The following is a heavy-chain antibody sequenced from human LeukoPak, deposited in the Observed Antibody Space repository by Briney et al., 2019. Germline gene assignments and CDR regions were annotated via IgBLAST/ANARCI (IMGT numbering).Heavy chain of an antibody. V-gene: IGHV3-30*04. CDR2: ISYDGSNK. CDR1: GFTFSSYA. D-gene: IGHD2-21*02. J-gene: IGHJ4*02. CDR3: ARDLGIVVVTPPQY. Sequence: GGSLRLSCAASGFTFSSYAMHWVRQAPGKGLEWVAVISYDGSNKYYADSVKGRFTISRDNSKNTLYLQMNSLRAEDTAVYYCARDLGIVVVTPPQYWGQGTLVTVSS.